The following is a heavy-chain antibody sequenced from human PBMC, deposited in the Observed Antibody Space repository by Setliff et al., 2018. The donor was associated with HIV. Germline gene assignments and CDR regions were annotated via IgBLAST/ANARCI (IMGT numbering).Heavy chain of an antibody. J-gene: IGHJ4*02. Sequence: GGSLRLSCAASGFTFSTFWMGWVRQAPGKGREWVAHIKPDGNYINYADSVKGRFTISRDDAKNTLYLQMNSLRVEDTAVYYCVRAAESHWGQGTVVTVSS. V-gene: IGHV3-7*01. CDR3: VRAAESH. CDR2: IKPDGNYI. D-gene: IGHD3-10*01. CDR1: GFTFSTFW.